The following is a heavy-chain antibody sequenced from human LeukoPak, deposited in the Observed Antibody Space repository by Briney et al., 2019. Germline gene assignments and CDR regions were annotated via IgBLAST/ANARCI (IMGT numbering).Heavy chain of an antibody. CDR1: SGSISSYY. D-gene: IGHD1-26*01. CDR2: IYHSGST. J-gene: IGHJ5*02. Sequence: PSETLSLTCTVSSGSISSYYWSWIRQPPGKGLEWVGHIYHSGSTNYNPSLKSRVTISVDTSKNQFSLKLSSVTAADTAVYYCARHGPYLGRLGWFDPWGQGTLVTVSS. V-gene: IGHV4-59*08. CDR3: ARHGPYLGRLGWFDP.